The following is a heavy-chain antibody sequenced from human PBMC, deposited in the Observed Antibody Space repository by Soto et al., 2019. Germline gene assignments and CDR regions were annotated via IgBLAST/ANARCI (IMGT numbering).Heavy chain of an antibody. V-gene: IGHV3-23*05. D-gene: IGHD3-9*01. J-gene: IGHJ4*02. CDR3: AKARQPDGIWTFDY. Sequence: GGSLRLSCAASGFTLSTYTMNWVRQAPGKGLEWVSGIFQNGETFYTGSVKGRFTISRDDYKNMEYLQMDSLRSDDTALYYCAKARQPDGIWTFDYWGQGILVTVSS. CDR1: GFTLSTYT. CDR2: IFQNGET.